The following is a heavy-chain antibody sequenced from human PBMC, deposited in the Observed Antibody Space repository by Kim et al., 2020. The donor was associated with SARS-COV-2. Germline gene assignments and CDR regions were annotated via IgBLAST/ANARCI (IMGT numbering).Heavy chain of an antibody. J-gene: IGHJ5*02. Sequence: GGSLLLSFASSGFIFTNYGMHWVRQAPGKGLEWVAVISYDGRTEYNVDSVKGRFTISRDNSNNTLYLQMNSLREEDTAVYYCAKDPRYHGSGSYFWFDP. V-gene: IGHV3-30*18. CDR3: AKDPRYHGSGSYFWFDP. D-gene: IGHD3-10*01. CDR2: ISYDGRTE. CDR1: GFIFTNYG.